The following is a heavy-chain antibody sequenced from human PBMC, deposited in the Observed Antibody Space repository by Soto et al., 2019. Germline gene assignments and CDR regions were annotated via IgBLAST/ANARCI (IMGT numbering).Heavy chain of an antibody. CDR2: IYYNGNT. D-gene: IGHD3-10*01. J-gene: IGHJ6*03. CDR3: ARRGYFGSGSYPRDYYYMDV. CDR1: GGSLSNYY. V-gene: IGHV4-59*08. Sequence: SETLSLTCTVSGGSLSNYYWSWIRQPPGKGLEWIGYIYYNGNTKNPSLKSRVTISVDTSKNQFSLKLSSVTAADTAVYYCARRGYFGSGSYPRDYYYMDVWGKGTTVTVSS.